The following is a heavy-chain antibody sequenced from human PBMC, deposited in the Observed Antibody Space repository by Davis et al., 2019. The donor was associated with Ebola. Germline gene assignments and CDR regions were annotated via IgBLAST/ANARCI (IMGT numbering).Heavy chain of an antibody. CDR3: ARRKGQWLVLDY. CDR2: VFHSGTT. J-gene: IGHJ4*02. Sequence: SETLSLTCSVSGYSISSGFSWGWIRQPPGKGLEWIGSVFHSGTTFYNPSLKSRLTISVDTSKNQFSLKLSSVTAADTAVYYCARRKGQWLVLDYWGQGTLVTVSS. V-gene: IGHV4-38-2*02. D-gene: IGHD6-19*01. CDR1: GYSISSGFS.